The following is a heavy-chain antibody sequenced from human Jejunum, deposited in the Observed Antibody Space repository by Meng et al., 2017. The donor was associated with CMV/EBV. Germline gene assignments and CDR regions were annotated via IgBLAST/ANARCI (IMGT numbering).Heavy chain of an antibody. CDR1: GFTFSDYG. J-gene: IGHJ4*02. D-gene: IGHD5-24*01. CDR3: ATDADDPFED. Sequence: LSCAASGFTFSDYGLSWVRRAPGKGLEWVSTLKSGGSIYYADSVKGRFIISRDNPKNTLYLQMNSLRAEDTAVYYCATDADDPFEDWGQGILVTVSS. V-gene: IGHV3-23*01. CDR2: LKSGGSI.